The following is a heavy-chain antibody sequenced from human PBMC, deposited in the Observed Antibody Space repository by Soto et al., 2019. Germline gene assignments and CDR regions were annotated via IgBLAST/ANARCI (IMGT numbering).Heavy chain of an antibody. CDR3: ARYFYCSSTSCYFDAFDI. J-gene: IGHJ3*02. Sequence: ASVKVSCKASGYTFTSYDINWVRQATGQGLEWMGWMNPNSGNTGCAQKFQGRVTMTRNTSISTAYMELSSLRSEDTAVYYCARYFYCSSTSCYFDAFDIWGQGTMVTVSS. CDR2: MNPNSGNT. D-gene: IGHD2-2*01. CDR1: GYTFTSYD. V-gene: IGHV1-8*01.